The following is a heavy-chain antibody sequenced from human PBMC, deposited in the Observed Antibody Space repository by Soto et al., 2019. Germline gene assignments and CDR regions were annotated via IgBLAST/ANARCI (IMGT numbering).Heavy chain of an antibody. D-gene: IGHD3-9*01. CDR2: INHSGSN. V-gene: IGHV4-34*01. Sequence: ASETLSLTCVVSGGSFSTYYYNWIRQSPGKGLEWIGEINHSGSNNYSPSLKSRVTMSSDTSKNQFSLKLTSVTAADTAVYYCARGGSNDWQVAFDIWGQGTMVTVSS. J-gene: IGHJ3*02. CDR1: GGSFSTYY. CDR3: ARGGSNDWQVAFDI.